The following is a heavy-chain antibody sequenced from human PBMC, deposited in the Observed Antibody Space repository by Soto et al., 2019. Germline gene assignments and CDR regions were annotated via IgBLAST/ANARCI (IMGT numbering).Heavy chain of an antibody. CDR1: GYTFTSYC. J-gene: IGHJ6*02. CDR3: AISGEVDGNSYYCYGLDV. V-gene: IGHV1-18*01. Sequence: ASVKVSCKASGYTFTSYCISWVRQAPGQGLEWMGWISAYSGNTNYAQKLQGRVTMTTDTSTSTAYMELRSLRSDDTAVYYCAISGEVDGNSYYCYGLDVWGQGTTVTVSS. CDR2: ISAYSGNT. D-gene: IGHD3-10*01.